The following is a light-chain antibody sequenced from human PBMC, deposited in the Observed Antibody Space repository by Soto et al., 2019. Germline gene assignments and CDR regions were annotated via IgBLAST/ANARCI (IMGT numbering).Light chain of an antibody. CDR1: QSISSY. J-gene: IGKJ3*01. CDR2: AAS. V-gene: IGKV1-39*01. CDR3: QQSYTTPFT. Sequence: DIQMTQSPSSLSASVGDRVTITCRASQSISSYLNWYQQKPGKAPKLLIYAASSLQSGVPSRFSGSRSGTDFTLTIRSLQPEDFATYYCQQSYTTPFTFGPGTKVDIK.